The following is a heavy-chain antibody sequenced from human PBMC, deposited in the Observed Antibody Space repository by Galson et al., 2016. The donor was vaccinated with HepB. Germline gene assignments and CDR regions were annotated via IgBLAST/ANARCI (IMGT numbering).Heavy chain of an antibody. CDR1: GFSFSSYA. Sequence: SLRLSCAASGFSFSSYAMSWIRQAPGKGLEWVSGISGSGGSTYYAASVKGRFTISRDRSTNNVYLQMNSVRAGETAKYYCAKDGRLTLARGVIKPYYFDQWGQGTLVTVSS. CDR2: ISGSGGST. D-gene: IGHD3-10*01. V-gene: IGHV3-23*01. CDR3: AKDGRLTLARGVIKPYYFDQ. J-gene: IGHJ4*02.